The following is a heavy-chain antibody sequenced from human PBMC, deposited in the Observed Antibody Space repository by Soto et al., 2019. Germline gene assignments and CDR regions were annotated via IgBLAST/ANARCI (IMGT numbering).Heavy chain of an antibody. Sequence: SETLSLTCAVYGGSFSGYYWSWIRQPPGKGLEWIGEINHSGSTNYNPSLKSRVTISVDTSKNQFSLKLSSVTAADTAVYYCARGRGSGFYPLPHFDYWGQGTLVTVSS. D-gene: IGHD3-10*01. J-gene: IGHJ4*02. CDR2: INHSGST. CDR1: GGSFSGYY. CDR3: ARGRGSGFYPLPHFDY. V-gene: IGHV4-34*01.